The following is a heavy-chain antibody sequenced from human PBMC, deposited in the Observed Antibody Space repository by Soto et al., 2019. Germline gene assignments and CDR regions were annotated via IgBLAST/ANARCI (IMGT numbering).Heavy chain of an antibody. J-gene: IGHJ4*02. Sequence: SETLSLTCTVSGGSISSSSYYWGWIRQPPGKGLEWIGTIYYSGTTYYNPSLKSRVTISVDTSKNQFSLKLSSVTAADTAVYYCARHGSLAVTYYFDYWGPGTLVTVSS. CDR3: ARHGSLAVTYYFDY. CDR2: IYYSGTT. D-gene: IGHD4-17*01. V-gene: IGHV4-39*01. CDR1: GGSISSSSYY.